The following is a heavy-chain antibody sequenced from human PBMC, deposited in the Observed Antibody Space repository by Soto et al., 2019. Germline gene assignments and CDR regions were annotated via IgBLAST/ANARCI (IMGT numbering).Heavy chain of an antibody. Sequence: QITLKESGPTLVKPTQTLTLTCTFSGFSLSTSGVGVGWIRQPPGKALEWLALIYWDDDKRYSPSLKSRLTITKDTPKNQVGLTMTNMDPVDTATYYCAHRNRHCSSTSCYVVTFDIWGQGTMVTVSS. CDR1: GFSLSTSGVG. CDR3: AHRNRHCSSTSCYVVTFDI. J-gene: IGHJ3*02. D-gene: IGHD2-2*01. CDR2: IYWDDDK. V-gene: IGHV2-5*02.